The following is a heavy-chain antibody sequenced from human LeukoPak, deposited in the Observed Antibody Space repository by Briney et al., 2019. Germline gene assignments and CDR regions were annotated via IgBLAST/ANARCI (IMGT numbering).Heavy chain of an antibody. J-gene: IGHJ4*02. CDR2: ISSTSTYI. CDR3: ARSRTTVTKDALDY. V-gene: IGHV3-21*01. CDR1: GFTFSSYS. D-gene: IGHD4-17*01. Sequence: GGSLSLSCAASGFTFSSYSMNWVRQAPGKGLEWVSSISSTSTYIYYAESVKGRFTISRDNAKNSLYLQMNSLRAGDTAVYYCARSRTTVTKDALDYWGQGTLVTVSS.